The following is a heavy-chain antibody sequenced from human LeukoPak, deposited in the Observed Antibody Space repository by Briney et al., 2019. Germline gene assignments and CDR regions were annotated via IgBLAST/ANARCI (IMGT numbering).Heavy chain of an antibody. CDR3: ARDVSYGVDV. Sequence: GGSLRLSCAASGFSFRTYSMHCVRQAPGKGLDWVAIIWYDGSDKYFADSVKGRFTISRDNSKNTLYLQMNSLRAEDTAVYYCARDVSYGVDVWGQGTTVAVSS. J-gene: IGHJ6*02. V-gene: IGHV3-33*01. CDR2: IWYDGSDK. CDR1: GFSFRTYS.